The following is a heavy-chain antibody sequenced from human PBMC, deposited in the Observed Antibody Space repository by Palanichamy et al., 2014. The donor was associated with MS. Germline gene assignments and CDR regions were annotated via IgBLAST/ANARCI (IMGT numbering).Heavy chain of an antibody. CDR1: IHLDDYA. J-gene: IGHJ4*02. D-gene: IGHD4-17*01. Sequence: EVQLEEVWGEALVQPGRSLRLSVWSLWIHLDDYAMHWVRQAPGKGLEWVSGISWNSGNIGYADSVKGRFTISRDNAKNSLYLQMNSLRVEDTALYYCAKSPRPYGETTWAYFDYWGQGTLVTVSS. V-gene: IGHV3-9*01. CDR3: AKSPRPYGETTWAYFDY. CDR2: ISWNSGNI.